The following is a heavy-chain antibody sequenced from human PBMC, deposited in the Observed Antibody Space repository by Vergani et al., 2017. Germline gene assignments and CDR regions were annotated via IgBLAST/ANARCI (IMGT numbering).Heavy chain of an antibody. CDR1: GFTFSSYA. J-gene: IGHJ5*02. Sequence: QVQLVESGGGVVQPGRSLRLSCAASGFTFSSYAMHWVRQAPGKGLEWVAVISYDGSNKYYADSVKGRFTISRDNAKNSLYLQMNSLRAEDTAVYYCARDYYDSRLPGGWFDPWGQGTLVTVSS. CDR2: ISYDGSNK. D-gene: IGHD3-22*01. CDR3: ARDYYDSRLPGGWFDP. V-gene: IGHV3-30-3*01.